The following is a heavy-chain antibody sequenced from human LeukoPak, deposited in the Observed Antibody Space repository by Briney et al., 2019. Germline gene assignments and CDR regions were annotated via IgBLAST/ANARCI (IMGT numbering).Heavy chain of an antibody. J-gene: IGHJ6*04. V-gene: IGHV5-10-1*01. D-gene: IGHD3-10*01. CDR3: ARRQLEYYYGSGSPAGGMDV. Sequence: NRGESLKISCKGSGYSFTSYWISWVRQMPGKALECMGRIAPSDFYTNYSPSFQGHVTISADKSISTAYLQWSSLKASDTAMYYCARRQLEYYYGSGSPAGGMDVWGKGTTVTVSS. CDR1: GYSFTSYW. CDR2: IAPSDFYT.